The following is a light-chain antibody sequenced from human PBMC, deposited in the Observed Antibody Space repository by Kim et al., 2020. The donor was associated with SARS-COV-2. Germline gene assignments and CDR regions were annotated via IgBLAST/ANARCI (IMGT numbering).Light chain of an antibody. CDR1: SKDVGDYNY. CDR3: SSFAASNNVYV. V-gene: IGLV2-8*01. J-gene: IGLJ1*01. Sequence: QSALTQPPSASGSPGQSVTISCTGTSKDVGDYNYVSWYQQHPGKAPKVLLYGVTKRPSGVPDRFSGSKSGNTASLTVSGLQPEDEADYYCSSFAASNNVYVFGTGTKVTVL. CDR2: GVT.